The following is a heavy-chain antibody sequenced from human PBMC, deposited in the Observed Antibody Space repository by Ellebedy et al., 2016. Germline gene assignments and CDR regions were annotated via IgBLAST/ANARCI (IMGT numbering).Heavy chain of an antibody. J-gene: IGHJ5*02. CDR3: ARGVGSGWFDP. Sequence: LSLTCAASGFTFSRYSMNWVRQAPGKGLEWVSAIFSDGNTYYADSVKGRFTISRDNSKNTLYLQMNSLRAEDTAVYYCARGVGSGWFDPWGQGTLVTVSS. V-gene: IGHV3-53*01. D-gene: IGHD2-15*01. CDR1: GFTFSRYS. CDR2: IFSDGNT.